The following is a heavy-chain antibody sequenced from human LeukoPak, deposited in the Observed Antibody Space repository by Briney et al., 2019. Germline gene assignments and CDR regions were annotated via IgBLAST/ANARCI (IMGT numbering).Heavy chain of an antibody. J-gene: IGHJ4*02. Sequence: GGSLRLSCSASGFTFSIYAMHWVRQAPGKGLEYVSAISNNGGSIYYADSVEGRFTISRDNSKNTLYLQMSSLRAEDTAVYYYVKAAGSGSYKMWYFDYWGQGTLVTVSS. CDR2: ISNNGGSI. D-gene: IGHD3-10*01. CDR1: GFTFSIYA. V-gene: IGHV3-64D*09. CDR3: VKAAGSGSYKMWYFDY.